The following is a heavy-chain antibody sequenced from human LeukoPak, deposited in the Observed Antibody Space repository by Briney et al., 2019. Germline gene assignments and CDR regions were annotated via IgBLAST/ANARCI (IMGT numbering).Heavy chain of an antibody. J-gene: IGHJ4*02. D-gene: IGHD3-3*01. CDR1: GFTFSSYS. Sequence: GGSLRLSCAASGFTFSSYSMNWVRQAPGKGLEWVSSISSSSSYIYYADSVKGRFTISRDNAKNSLYLQMNSLRAEDTAAYYCARDKVKGDLLDFWSGYYSDYYFDYWGQGTLVTVSS. CDR2: ISSSSSYI. V-gene: IGHV3-21*01. CDR3: ARDKVKGDLLDFWSGYYSDYYFDY.